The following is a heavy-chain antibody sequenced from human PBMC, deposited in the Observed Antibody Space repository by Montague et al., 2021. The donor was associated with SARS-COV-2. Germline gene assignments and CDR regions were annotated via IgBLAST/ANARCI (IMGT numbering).Heavy chain of an antibody. V-gene: IGHV4-39*01. CDR2: LYYTGXT. J-gene: IGHJ5*02. D-gene: IGHD6-13*01. Sequence: SETLSLTCTVSGGSISSSSYYWGWIRQPPGKGLEWIGSLYYTGXTXYXXXXKRRVTISVDTSKNQFSLKLSSVTAADTAVYYCARDSSSWYYWSDPWGQGTLVTVSS. CDR3: ARDSSSWYYWSDP. CDR1: GGSISSSSYY.